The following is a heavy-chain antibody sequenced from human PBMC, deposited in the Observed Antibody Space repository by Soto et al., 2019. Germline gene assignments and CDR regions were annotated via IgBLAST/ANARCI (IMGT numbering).Heavy chain of an antibody. J-gene: IGHJ4*02. CDR1: GGSFSGYY. Sequence: QVRLQQWGAGLLKPSETLSLTCAVYGGSFSGYYWSWIRQPPGKGLEWIGEINHSGSTNYNPSLKSRLTISVDTSRNQFSLKLSSVTAAERAVYYCARGGRWLRFGGQGTLVTVSS. CDR3: ARGGRWLRF. CDR2: INHSGST. V-gene: IGHV4-34*01. D-gene: IGHD5-12*01.